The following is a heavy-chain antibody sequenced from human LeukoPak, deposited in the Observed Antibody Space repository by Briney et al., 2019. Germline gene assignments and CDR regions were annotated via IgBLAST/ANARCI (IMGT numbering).Heavy chain of an antibody. CDR1: GFTFDDYA. D-gene: IGHD3-22*01. CDR3: AKDSGLRYDSSGSLDY. Sequence: PGGSLRLSCAASGFTFDDYAMHWVRQAPGKGLEWVSGISWNSGSIGYADSVKGRFTISRDNAKNSLYLQMNSLRAEDTALYYCAKDSGLRYDSSGSLDYWGQGTLVTVSS. CDR2: ISWNSGSI. V-gene: IGHV3-9*01. J-gene: IGHJ4*02.